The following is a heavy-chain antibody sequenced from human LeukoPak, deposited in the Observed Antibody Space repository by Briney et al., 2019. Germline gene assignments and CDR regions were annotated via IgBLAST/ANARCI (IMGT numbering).Heavy chain of an antibody. Sequence: ASVKVSCKASGYTFITYGISWVRQAPGQGLEWMGWSSADNGKTNYAQKLQGRVTMTTDTSTSTAYMELRSLKSDDTAMYYCARDAPLTTVRGVETGAFDIWGQGTMLTVSS. CDR3: ARDAPLTTVRGVETGAFDI. D-gene: IGHD3-10*01. CDR1: GYTFITYG. V-gene: IGHV1-18*01. J-gene: IGHJ3*02. CDR2: SSADNGKT.